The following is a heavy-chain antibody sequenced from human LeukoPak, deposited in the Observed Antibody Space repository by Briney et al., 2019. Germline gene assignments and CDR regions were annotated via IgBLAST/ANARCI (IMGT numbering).Heavy chain of an antibody. D-gene: IGHD6-6*01. CDR3: ARGRYSSSIYFDH. CDR1: EGTFSSYA. Sequence: SVKVSCKASEGTFSSYAISWVRQAPGQGLEWMGGIIPIFGTANYAQKFQGRVTITTDESTSTAYMELSSLRSEDTAVYYCARGRYSSSIYFDHWGQGTLVTVSS. CDR2: IIPIFGTA. V-gene: IGHV1-69*05. J-gene: IGHJ4*02.